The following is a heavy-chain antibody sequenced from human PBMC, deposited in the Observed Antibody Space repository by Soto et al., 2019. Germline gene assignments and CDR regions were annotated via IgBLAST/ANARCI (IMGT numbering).Heavy chain of an antibody. Sequence: ASVTVSCKASGYTITSDGISWVRQAPGQGLEWMGWISAYNGNTNYAQKLQGRVTMTTDTSTSTAYMELRSLRSDDTAVYYCARAAFIAAAGRLRQDFDYWGQGTLVTVSS. J-gene: IGHJ4*02. CDR3: ARAAFIAAAGRLRQDFDY. CDR2: ISAYNGNT. V-gene: IGHV1-18*01. D-gene: IGHD6-13*01. CDR1: GYTITSDG.